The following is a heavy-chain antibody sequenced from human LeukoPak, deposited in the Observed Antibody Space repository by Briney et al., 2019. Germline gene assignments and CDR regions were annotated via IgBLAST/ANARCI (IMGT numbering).Heavy chain of an antibody. Sequence: SETLSLTCNVSGGSISPYYWTWIRQPPGKGLEWNGYIYHTGSPNYNPSLKSRVTILVDTSKNQFSLQLTSVTAADTAVYYCARGLRYSSDYWGPGTLVTVSS. D-gene: IGHD6-13*01. CDR1: GGSISPYY. J-gene: IGHJ4*02. CDR2: IYHTGSP. CDR3: ARGLRYSSDY. V-gene: IGHV4-59*01.